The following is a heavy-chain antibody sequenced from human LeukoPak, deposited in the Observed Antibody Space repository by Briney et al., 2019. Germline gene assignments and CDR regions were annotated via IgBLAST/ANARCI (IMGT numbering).Heavy chain of an antibody. D-gene: IGHD2-2*01. CDR3: ARHHCSSTSCYYYYMDV. CDR2: IYPGDSDT. V-gene: IGHV5-51*01. Sequence: PGASLKISCKGSGSSFTSYWIGWVRQMPGKGLEWMGIIYPGDSDTRYSPSFQGQVTISADKSISTAYLQWSSLKASDTAMYYCARHHCSSTSCYYYYMDVWGKGTTVTVSS. CDR1: GSSFTSYW. J-gene: IGHJ6*03.